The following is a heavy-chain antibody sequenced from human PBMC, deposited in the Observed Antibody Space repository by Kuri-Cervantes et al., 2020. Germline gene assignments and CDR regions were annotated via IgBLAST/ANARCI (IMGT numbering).Heavy chain of an antibody. D-gene: IGHD4-17*01. CDR1: GFTFSSYA. V-gene: IGHV3-23*01. Sequence: GGSLRLSCAASGFTFSSYAMSWVRQAPGKGLEWVSAISGSGGSTYYADPVKGRFTISRDNSKNTLYLQMNSLRAEDTAVYYCAKSLRLRLTISYWYFDLWGRGTLVTVSS. CDR2: ISGSGGST. CDR3: AKSLRLRLTISYWYFDL. J-gene: IGHJ2*01.